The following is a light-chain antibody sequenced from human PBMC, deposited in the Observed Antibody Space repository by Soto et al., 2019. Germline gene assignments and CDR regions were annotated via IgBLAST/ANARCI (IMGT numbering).Light chain of an antibody. V-gene: IGLV2-14*01. CDR1: SSDVGGYNY. Sequence: QSALTQPASVSGSPGQSITISCTGTSSDVGGYNYVSWYQQHPGKAPKLMIYDVSNRPSGVSNRFSGSKSGNTASLTISGLQADDEADYYCSSYTSNSTPYVFGTGTKLTVL. J-gene: IGLJ1*01. CDR2: DVS. CDR3: SSYTSNSTPYV.